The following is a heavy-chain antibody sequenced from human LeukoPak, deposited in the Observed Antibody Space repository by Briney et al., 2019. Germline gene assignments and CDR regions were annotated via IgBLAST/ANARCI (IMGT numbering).Heavy chain of an antibody. CDR1: GFIFEDNG. Sequence: GGSVRLSCAASGFIFEDNGMSWVRQAPGKGLEWVSGINWNGETTGYVDSVKGRFTISRDNAKNSLYLQMNSLRVEDTALYYCATHSYYYGSGSYPHYLDYWGQGTLVTVSS. V-gene: IGHV3-20*04. D-gene: IGHD3-10*01. CDR2: INWNGETT. CDR3: ATHSYYYGSGSYPHYLDY. J-gene: IGHJ4*02.